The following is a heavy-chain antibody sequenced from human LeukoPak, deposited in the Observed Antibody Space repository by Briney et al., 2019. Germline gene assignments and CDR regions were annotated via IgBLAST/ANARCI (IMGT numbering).Heavy chain of an antibody. D-gene: IGHD1-14*01. CDR1: GGTFSSYA. J-gene: IGHJ3*02. Sequence: ASVKVSCKASGGTFSSYAISWVRQAPGQGLEWMGGIIPIFGTANYAQKFQGRVTITADKSTSTAYMELSSLRSEDTAVYYCAREGIPSSLIAFDIWGQGTMVTVSS. CDR3: AREGIPSSLIAFDI. CDR2: IIPIFGTA. V-gene: IGHV1-69*06.